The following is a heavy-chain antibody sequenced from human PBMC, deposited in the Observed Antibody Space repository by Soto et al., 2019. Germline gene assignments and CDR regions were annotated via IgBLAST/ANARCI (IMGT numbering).Heavy chain of an antibody. CDR1: GFTFSSYA. V-gene: IGHV3-23*01. CDR3: AIDVGRLAMYWGSGDY. Sequence: GGSLRLSCAASGFTFSSYAMSWVRQAPGKGLEWVSAISGSGGSTYYADSVKGRFTISRDNSKNTLYLQMNSLRAEDTAVYYCAIDVGRLAMYWGSGDYWGQGTLVTVSS. J-gene: IGHJ4*02. D-gene: IGHD2-8*02. CDR2: ISGSGGST.